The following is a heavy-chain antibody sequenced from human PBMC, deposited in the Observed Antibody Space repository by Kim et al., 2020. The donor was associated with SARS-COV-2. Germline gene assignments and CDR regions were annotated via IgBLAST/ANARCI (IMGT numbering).Heavy chain of an antibody. CDR3: AKRLGPTTPNFDY. J-gene: IGHJ4*02. D-gene: IGHD1-26*01. Sequence: GGSLRLSCAASGFTFSGYGMSWFRQAPGKGLEWVSAVSGSGADRNYANSVQGRFTISRDNSRNTLFLQMSSLRDEDTAVYYCAKRLGPTTPNFDYWGQGTLVTVSS. V-gene: IGHV3-23*01. CDR1: GFTFSGYG. CDR2: VSGSGADR.